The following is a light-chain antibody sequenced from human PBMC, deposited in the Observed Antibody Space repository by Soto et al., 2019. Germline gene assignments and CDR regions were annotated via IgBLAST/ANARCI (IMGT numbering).Light chain of an antibody. CDR3: QQFDNLPLT. CDR2: DAS. V-gene: IGKV1-33*01. J-gene: IGKJ4*01. Sequence: DIQMTQSPSSLSASVGDRVTITYQASQDISNYLSWYQQKPGKAPKLLIYDASNLETGVPSRFSGSGSGTDFTFTISSLQPEDIATYYCQQFDNLPLTFGGGTKVEIK. CDR1: QDISNY.